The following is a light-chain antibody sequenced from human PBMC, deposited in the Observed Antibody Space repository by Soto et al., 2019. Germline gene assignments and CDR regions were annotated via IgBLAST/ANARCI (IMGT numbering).Light chain of an antibody. V-gene: IGKV1-8*01. J-gene: IGKJ3*01. CDR1: QGISSY. CDR2: AAS. Sequence: AIRMTQSPSSLSASTGDRVTITCRASQGISSYLAWYQKKPGKAPKLLIYAASTLQSGVQSRFSGSGSGTDFTLTISCLQSEDFATYYWQQYYSYPTFGPGTKVDIK. CDR3: QQYYSYPT.